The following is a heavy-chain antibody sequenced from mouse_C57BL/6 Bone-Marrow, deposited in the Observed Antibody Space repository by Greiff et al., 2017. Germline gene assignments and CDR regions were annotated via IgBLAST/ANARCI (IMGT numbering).Heavy chain of an antibody. J-gene: IGHJ3*01. V-gene: IGHV14-4*01. D-gene: IGHD1-1*01. CDR1: GFNFKDDY. CDR3: TMYYYGSWFAY. CDR2: IDPENGDT. Sequence: EVQLQQSGAELVRPGASVKLSCTASGFNFKDDYMPWVKQRPEQGLEWIGWIDPENGDTEYASKFQGKATIAADTSSNTAYLQLSSLTSEDTAVYYCTMYYYGSWFAYWGQGTRVTVSA.